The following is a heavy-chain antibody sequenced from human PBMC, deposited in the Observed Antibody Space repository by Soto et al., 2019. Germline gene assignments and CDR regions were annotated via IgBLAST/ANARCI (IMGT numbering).Heavy chain of an antibody. Sequence: QVQLVQSGAEVKKPGSSVKVSCKASGGTFSSYTISWVRQAPGQGLEWMGRIIPILGIANYAPKFQGRVTITADKSTSTAYMELSSLRSEDTAVYYCARSKDYGEFDYWGQGTLVTVSS. V-gene: IGHV1-69*02. CDR1: GGTFSSYT. J-gene: IGHJ4*02. CDR2: IIPILGIA. D-gene: IGHD4-17*01. CDR3: ARSKDYGEFDY.